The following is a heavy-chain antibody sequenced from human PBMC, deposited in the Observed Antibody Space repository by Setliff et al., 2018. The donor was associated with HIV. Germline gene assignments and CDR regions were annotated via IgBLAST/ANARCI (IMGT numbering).Heavy chain of an antibody. CDR2: IINSGGTT. Sequence: GGSLRLSCAASGFTFSNYAMIWVRQAPGKGLEWVSTIINSGGTTYYADSVKGRFTISRDNSKNTMYLQMNSLRDEDTAVYFCAKDIQCSGGSCKHFDFWGQGTRVTVSS. J-gene: IGHJ4*02. CDR3: AKDIQCSGGSCKHFDF. D-gene: IGHD2-15*01. CDR1: GFTFSNYA. V-gene: IGHV3-23*01.